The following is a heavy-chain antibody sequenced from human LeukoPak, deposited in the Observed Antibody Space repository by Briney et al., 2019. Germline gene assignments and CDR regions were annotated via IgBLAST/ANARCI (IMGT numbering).Heavy chain of an antibody. CDR2: IYYSGST. Sequence: PSETLSLTCTVSGGSISSGGYYWSWIRQHPGKGLEWIGYIYYSGSTYYNPSLKSRVTISVDTSKNQFSLKLSSVTAADTAVYYCAIARYRELSKPYFDYWGQGTLVTVSS. CDR3: AIARYRELSKPYFDY. CDR1: GGSISSGGYY. J-gene: IGHJ4*02. V-gene: IGHV4-31*03. D-gene: IGHD3-16*02.